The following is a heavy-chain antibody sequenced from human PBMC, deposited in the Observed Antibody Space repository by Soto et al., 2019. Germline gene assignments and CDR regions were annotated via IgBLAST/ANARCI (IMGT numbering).Heavy chain of an antibody. CDR2: INPSGAGT. J-gene: IGHJ5*02. D-gene: IGHD5-18*01. CDR1: GYSFTDDY. Sequence: VQVVQAGAEVKKPGASVKASCKASGYSFTDDYIHWVRQAPGQGLEWLGSINPSGAGTTYVEKFQGRVTMTKDPSMSTVYMALCSLRAEDKALYYCARCWLWEGCFDHLGPGTLVTVSS. V-gene: IGHV1-46*03. CDR3: ARCWLWEGCFDH.